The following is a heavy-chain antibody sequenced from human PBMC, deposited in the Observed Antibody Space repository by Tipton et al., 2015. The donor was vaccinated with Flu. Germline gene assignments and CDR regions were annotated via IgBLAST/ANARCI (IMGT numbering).Heavy chain of an antibody. J-gene: IGHJ4*02. CDR1: GFTFSNYA. D-gene: IGHD2-2*01. V-gene: IGHV3-23*01. Sequence: AASGFTFSNYAMSWVRQAPGKGLEWVSAISASGGTTFYADSVKGRFTISRDNSKNTLYLQMNSLRAEDTALYYCAQRAGYCTTNTCSHFDCWGQGTLVTVSS. CDR2: ISASGGTT. CDR3: AQRAGYCTTNTCSHFDC.